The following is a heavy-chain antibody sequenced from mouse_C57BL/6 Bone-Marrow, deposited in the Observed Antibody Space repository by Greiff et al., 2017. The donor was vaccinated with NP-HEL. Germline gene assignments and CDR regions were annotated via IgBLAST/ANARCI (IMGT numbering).Heavy chain of an antibody. V-gene: IGHV1-72*01. CDR2: IDPNSGGT. J-gene: IGHJ4*01. CDR3: ARELIRVRRGDYYAMDY. D-gene: IGHD2-14*01. CDR1: GYTFTSYW. Sequence: VQLQQPRAELVKPGASVKLSCKASGYTFTSYWMHWVKQRPGRGLEWIGRIDPNSGGTKYTDKIKSKATLTVDKPSSTAYMQLSSLTSEDSAVYYGARELIRVRRGDYYAMDYWGQGTSVTVSS.